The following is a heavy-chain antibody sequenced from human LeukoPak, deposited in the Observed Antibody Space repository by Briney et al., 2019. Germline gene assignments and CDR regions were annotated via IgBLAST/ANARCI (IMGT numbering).Heavy chain of an antibody. J-gene: IGHJ4*02. CDR3: AKGREPYYDSSGYLSPFDY. V-gene: IGHV3-23*01. CDR2: ISGSGGST. CDR1: GFTFSSYA. Sequence: QTGGSLRLSCAASGFTFSSYAMSWVRQAPGKGLEWVSAISGSGGSTYYAHSVKGRFTISRDNSKNTLYLQMNSLRAEDTAVYYCAKGREPYYDSSGYLSPFDYWGQGTLVTVSS. D-gene: IGHD3-22*01.